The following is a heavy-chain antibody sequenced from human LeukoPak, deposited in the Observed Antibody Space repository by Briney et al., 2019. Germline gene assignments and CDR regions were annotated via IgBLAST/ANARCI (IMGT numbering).Heavy chain of an antibody. CDR1: GGSFSGYY. Sequence: PSETLSLTCAVYGGSFSGYYWSWIRQPPGKGQEWIGEINHSGSTNYNPSLKSRVTISVDTSKNQFSLKLSSVTAADTAVYYCASRKYDYYYMDVWGKGTTVTVSS. CDR2: INHSGST. V-gene: IGHV4-34*01. J-gene: IGHJ6*03. CDR3: ASRKYDYYYMDV.